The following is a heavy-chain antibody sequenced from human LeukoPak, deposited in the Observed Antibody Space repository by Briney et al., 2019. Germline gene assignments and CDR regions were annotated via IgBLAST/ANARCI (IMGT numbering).Heavy chain of an antibody. CDR1: GGSISSYY. CDR3: ARHHFSDYVRLDI. CDR2: INHSGST. Sequence: SETLSLTCTVSGGSISSYYWSWIRQPPGKGLEWIGEINHSGSTNYNPSLKSRVTISVDTSKNQFSLKLSSVTAADTAVYYCARHHFSDYVRLDIWGQGTMVTVSS. V-gene: IGHV4-34*01. D-gene: IGHD4-11*01. J-gene: IGHJ3*02.